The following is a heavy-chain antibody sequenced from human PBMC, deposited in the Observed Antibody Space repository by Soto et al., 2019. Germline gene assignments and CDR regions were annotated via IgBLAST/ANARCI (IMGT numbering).Heavy chain of an antibody. CDR1: GGSISSSNW. Sequence: SETLSLTCAVSGGSISSSNWWSWVRQPPGKGLEWIGEIYHSGSTNYNPSLKSRVTISVDKSKNQFSLKLSSVTAADTAVYYCARERERARYNWNYRSFFDYWGQGTLVTVSS. CDR3: ARERERARYNWNYRSFFDY. V-gene: IGHV4-4*02. CDR2: IYHSGST. D-gene: IGHD1-7*01. J-gene: IGHJ4*02.